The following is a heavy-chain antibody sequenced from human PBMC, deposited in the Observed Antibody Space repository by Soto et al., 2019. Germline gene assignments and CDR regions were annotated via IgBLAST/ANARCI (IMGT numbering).Heavy chain of an antibody. J-gene: IGHJ5*02. CDR1: GFFFNNYF. V-gene: IGHV3-7*03. CDR3: ARDGGCDGVDCNNLFDP. CDR2: IKEDGSEK. D-gene: IGHD2-21*01. Sequence: GGSLRLSCAASGFFFNNYFMTWVRQAPGKALEWVAGIKEDGSEKYYADSMEGRFIISRDNAKNSLYLQVDSLRAEDTAVYYCARDGGCDGVDCNNLFDPWGQGTLVTVSS.